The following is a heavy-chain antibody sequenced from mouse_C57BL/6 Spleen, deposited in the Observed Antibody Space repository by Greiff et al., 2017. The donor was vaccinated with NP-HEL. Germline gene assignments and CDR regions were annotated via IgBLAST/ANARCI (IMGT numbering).Heavy chain of an antibody. J-gene: IGHJ3*01. CDR3: TRPAAY. Sequence: QVQLKESGAELVRPGASVTLSCKASGYTFTDYEMHWVKQTPVHGLEWIGAIDPETGGTAYNQKFKGKAILTADKSSSTAYMELRSLTSEDSAVYYCTRPAAYWGQETLVTVSA. CDR1: GYTFTDYE. CDR2: IDPETGGT. V-gene: IGHV1-15*01.